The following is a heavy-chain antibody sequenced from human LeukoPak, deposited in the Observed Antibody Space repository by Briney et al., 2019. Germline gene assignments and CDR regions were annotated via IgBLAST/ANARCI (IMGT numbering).Heavy chain of an antibody. J-gene: IGHJ4*02. D-gene: IGHD6-6*01. V-gene: IGHV4-30-2*01. Sequence: SQPLSLTCAVSGGSISRGGYSWSWIRQPPGKALEWIGYIYHSGSTYYNPSLKSRVTISVDRSKNQFSLKLSSVTAADTAVYYCARGHQLVPLDYWGQGTLVTVSS. CDR3: ARGHQLVPLDY. CDR2: IYHSGST. CDR1: GGSISRGGYS.